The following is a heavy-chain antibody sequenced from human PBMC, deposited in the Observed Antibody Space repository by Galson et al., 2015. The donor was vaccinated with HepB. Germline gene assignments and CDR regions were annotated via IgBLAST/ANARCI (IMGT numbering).Heavy chain of an antibody. V-gene: IGHV1-46*01. CDR2: IEPSGAST. D-gene: IGHD1-1*01. CDR1: GYTFTKYY. Sequence: SVKVSCKASGYTFTKYYIHWVRQAPGQGLEWMGVIEPSGASTTDAQNFQGRVTMTRDTSTRTVFMELSSLRSADTAVYYCVRDWELAYWGQGTLVTVSS. J-gene: IGHJ4*02. CDR3: VRDWELAY.